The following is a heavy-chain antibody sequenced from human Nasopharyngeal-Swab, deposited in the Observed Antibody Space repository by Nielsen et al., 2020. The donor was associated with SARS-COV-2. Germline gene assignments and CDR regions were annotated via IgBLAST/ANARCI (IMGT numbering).Heavy chain of an antibody. CDR2: ISYDGSNK. Sequence: GRSLRLSCVASGFTFSNYGMHWVRQAPGKGLEWVAIISYDGSNKYHADSVKGRFTISKDNSKNTLYLQMSSLRADDTAVYYCAKERFYSGSGKYPRDFDYWGQGTLVTVSS. J-gene: IGHJ4*02. V-gene: IGHV3-30*18. CDR3: AKERFYSGSGKYPRDFDY. CDR1: GFTFSNYG. D-gene: IGHD3-10*01.